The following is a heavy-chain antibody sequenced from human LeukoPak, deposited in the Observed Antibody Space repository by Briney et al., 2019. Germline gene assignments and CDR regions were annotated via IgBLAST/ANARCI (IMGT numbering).Heavy chain of an antibody. CDR2: FDPEDGET. CDR3: ATWLYYYDSSGPSGAFDI. J-gene: IGHJ3*02. D-gene: IGHD3-22*01. Sequence: GASVKVSCKVSGYTLTELSMHWVRQAPGKGLGWMGGFDPEDGETIYAQKFQGRATMTEDTSTDTAYMELSSLRSEDTAVYYCATWLYYYDSSGPSGAFDIWGQGTMVTVSS. CDR1: GYTLTELS. V-gene: IGHV1-24*01.